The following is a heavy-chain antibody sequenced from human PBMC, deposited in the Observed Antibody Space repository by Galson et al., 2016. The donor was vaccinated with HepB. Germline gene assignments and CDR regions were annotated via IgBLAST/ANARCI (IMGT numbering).Heavy chain of an antibody. CDR3: AREMHVAAAAAFDF. J-gene: IGHJ4*02. CDR2: MWYEGNDN. D-gene: IGHD6-13*01. CDR1: GFTVSNYG. Sequence: SLRLSCAASGFTVSNYGMHWVRQAPGKGLEWVAMMWYEGNDNYYADSVKGRFTISRDDSKNTLFLQMNSLTAEDTAGFYCAREMHVAAAAAFDFWGRGTLVTVSS. V-gene: IGHV3-33*01.